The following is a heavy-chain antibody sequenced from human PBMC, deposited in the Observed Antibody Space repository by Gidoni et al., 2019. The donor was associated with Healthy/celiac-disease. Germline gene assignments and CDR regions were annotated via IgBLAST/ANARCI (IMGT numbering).Heavy chain of an antibody. D-gene: IGHD2-2*01. CDR2: IYYSGST. J-gene: IGHJ3*02. CDR3: ATLSSPLAFDI. CDR1: GGSISSSSYY. Sequence: QLQLQESGPGLVKPSETLSLTCTVSGGSISSSSYYWGWIRQPPGKGLEWIGSIYYSGSTYYNPSLKSRVTISVDTSKNQFSLKLSSVTAADTAVYYCATLSSPLAFDIWGQGTMVTVSS. V-gene: IGHV4-39*01.